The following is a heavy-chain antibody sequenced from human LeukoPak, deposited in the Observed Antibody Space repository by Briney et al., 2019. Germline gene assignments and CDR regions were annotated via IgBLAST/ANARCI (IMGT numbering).Heavy chain of an antibody. Sequence: ASVKVSCKASGGTFSSYAISWVRQAPGQGLEWMGGIIPIFGTANYAQKFQGRVTITTDESTGTAYMELSSLRSEDTAVYYCARGRIAVANNWFDPWGQGTLVTVSS. D-gene: IGHD6-19*01. V-gene: IGHV1-69*05. CDR1: GGTFSSYA. J-gene: IGHJ5*02. CDR3: ARGRIAVANNWFDP. CDR2: IIPIFGTA.